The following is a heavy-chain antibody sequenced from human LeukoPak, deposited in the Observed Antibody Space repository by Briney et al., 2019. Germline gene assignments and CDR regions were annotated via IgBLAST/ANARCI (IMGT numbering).Heavy chain of an antibody. V-gene: IGHV3-74*01. CDR3: AKDLSTSWYYFDY. CDR1: GFTFSTYW. CDR2: INSDGSTT. J-gene: IGHJ4*02. Sequence: LTGGSLRLSCAASGFTFSTYWMHWVRQAPGKGLVWVSRINSDGSTTNCADSVEGRFTISRDNAKNTVYLQMNSLRAEDTAVYYCAKDLSTSWYYFDYWGQGTLVTVSS. D-gene: IGHD6-13*01.